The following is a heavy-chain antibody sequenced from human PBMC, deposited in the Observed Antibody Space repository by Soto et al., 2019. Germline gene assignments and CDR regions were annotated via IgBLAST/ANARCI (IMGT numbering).Heavy chain of an antibody. D-gene: IGHD4-17*01. J-gene: IGHJ2*01. CDR2: ISYDGGYE. CDR1: RFAFSSYA. CDR3: AKGTTVTPWRYLHL. V-gene: IGHV3-30*18. Sequence: QEQLVESGGGVVQPGKSLRLSCAASRFAFSSYAMHWVRQAPGKGLEWVAVISYDGGYENYADSVKGRFTVSRDNSKNTLWLQMNSLRPEDTALYYCAKGTTVTPWRYLHLWGQGTLVTVSS.